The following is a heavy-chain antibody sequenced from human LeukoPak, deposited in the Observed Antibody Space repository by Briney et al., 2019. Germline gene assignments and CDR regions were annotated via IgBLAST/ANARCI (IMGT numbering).Heavy chain of an antibody. CDR2: INHSGST. D-gene: IGHD2-2*01. Sequence: SETLSLTCAVYGGSFSGYYWSWIRQPAGKGLEWIGEINHSGSTNYNPSLKSRVTISVDTSKNQFSLKLSSVTAADTAVYYCARTRGDYWGQGTLVTVSS. CDR1: GGSFSGYY. CDR3: ARTRGDY. V-gene: IGHV4-34*01. J-gene: IGHJ4*02.